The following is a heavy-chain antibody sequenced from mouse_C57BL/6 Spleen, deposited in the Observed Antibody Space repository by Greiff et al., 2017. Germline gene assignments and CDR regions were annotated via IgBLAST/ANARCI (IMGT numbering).Heavy chain of an antibody. CDR3: ARSDGYDWYFDV. D-gene: IGHD2-2*01. CDR2: IDPANGNT. CDR1: GFNFKNTY. Sequence: VQLQQSVAELVRPGASVKLSCTASGFNFKNTYMHWVKQRPEQGLEWIGRIDPANGNTKYAPKFQGKATLTVYTSSNTAYLQLSSLTSEDAAVSYCARSDGYDWYFDVWGTGTTVTVSS. V-gene: IGHV14-3*01. J-gene: IGHJ1*03.